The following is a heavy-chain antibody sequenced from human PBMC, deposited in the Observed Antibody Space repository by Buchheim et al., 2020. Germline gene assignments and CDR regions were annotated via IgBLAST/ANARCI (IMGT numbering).Heavy chain of an antibody. Sequence: QVQLVESGGGVVQPGRSLRLSCAASGFTFSSYGMHWVRRAPGKGLEWVAVIWCDGSNKYYADSVKGRFTISRDNSKNTLYLQKNRLRAEDTAVYYCARGVGIVATMELDYWGQGTL. J-gene: IGHJ4*02. D-gene: IGHD5-12*01. V-gene: IGHV3-33*01. CDR1: GFTFSSYG. CDR3: ARGVGIVATMELDY. CDR2: IWCDGSNK.